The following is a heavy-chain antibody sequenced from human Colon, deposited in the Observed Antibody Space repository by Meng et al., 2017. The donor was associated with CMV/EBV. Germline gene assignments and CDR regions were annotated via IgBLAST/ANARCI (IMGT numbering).Heavy chain of an antibody. CDR2: IKEDGSEK. Sequence: GESLKISCAASGFTFSNYWMTWLRQAPGRGLELVAHIKEDGSEKYFVGSVKGRFTISRDNAKNSLYLQMNSLRAEDTAVYYCARQGPIVGATKYSAFDIWGQGTMVTVSS. CDR3: ARQGPIVGATKYSAFDI. V-gene: IGHV3-7*01. J-gene: IGHJ3*02. D-gene: IGHD1-26*01. CDR1: GFTFSNYW.